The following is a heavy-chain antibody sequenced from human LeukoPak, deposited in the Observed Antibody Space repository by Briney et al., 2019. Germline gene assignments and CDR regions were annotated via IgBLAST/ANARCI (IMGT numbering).Heavy chain of an antibody. D-gene: IGHD6-19*01. CDR1: GFALSSYA. Sequence: GGSLRLSCAASGFALSSYAMSWVRQAPGKGLEWVSGISGSGDSTYYADSVKGRFTISRDNSKNTLYLQMNSLRAEDTAMYYCAKIPVSYSSGWSNFDYWGQGTLVTVSS. J-gene: IGHJ4*02. V-gene: IGHV3-23*01. CDR3: AKIPVSYSSGWSNFDY. CDR2: ISGSGDST.